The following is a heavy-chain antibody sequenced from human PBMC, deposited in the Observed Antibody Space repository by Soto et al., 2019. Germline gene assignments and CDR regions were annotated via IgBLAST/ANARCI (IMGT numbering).Heavy chain of an antibody. CDR2: IYYSGST. CDR1: GGSISSGGFY. V-gene: IGHV4-31*03. Sequence: PSQTLSLTCTVSGGSISSGGFYWSWLRQHPGKGLEWIGYIYYSGSTYYNPSLKSRVTISVDTSKNQFSLKLSSMTAADTAVYYCARDRVPPGRFDSPGQGTLGTIS. CDR3: ARDRVPPGRFDS. D-gene: IGHD3-10*01. J-gene: IGHJ4*02.